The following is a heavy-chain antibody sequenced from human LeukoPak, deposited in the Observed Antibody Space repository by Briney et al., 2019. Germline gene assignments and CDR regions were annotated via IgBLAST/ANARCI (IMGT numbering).Heavy chain of an antibody. V-gene: IGHV3-21*01. CDR3: ARIMSYSSAFDI. Sequence: GGSLRLSCAASGFTFSSYSMNWVRQAPGKGLEWVSSISSSSSYIYYADSVKGRFTISRDNAKNSLHLQMNSLRAEDTAVYYCARIMSYSSAFDIWGQGTMVTVSS. J-gene: IGHJ3*02. CDR2: ISSSSSYI. D-gene: IGHD1-26*01. CDR1: GFTFSSYS.